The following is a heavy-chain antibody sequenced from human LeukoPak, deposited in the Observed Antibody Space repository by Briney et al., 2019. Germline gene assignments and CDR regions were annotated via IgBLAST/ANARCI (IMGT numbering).Heavy chain of an antibody. V-gene: IGHV3-21*01. Sequence: GGSLRLSCAASGFTFSSYSMNWVRQAPGKGLEWVSSISSSSSYIYYADSVEGRFTISRDNAKNSLYLQMNSLRAEDTAVYYCARDRDSGFYYYGMDVWGQGTTVTVSS. CDR3: ARDRDSGFYYYGMDV. CDR1: GFTFSSYS. D-gene: IGHD5-12*01. CDR2: ISSSSSYI. J-gene: IGHJ6*02.